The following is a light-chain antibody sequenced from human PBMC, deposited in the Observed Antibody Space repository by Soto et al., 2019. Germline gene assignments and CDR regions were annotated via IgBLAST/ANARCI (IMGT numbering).Light chain of an antibody. CDR1: QGVLYSSNNRNY. CDR2: WAS. J-gene: IGKJ3*01. Sequence: DIVMTQSPDSLAVSLGERATINCKSSQGVLYSSNNRNYLAWYQQKPGQPPKLLIYWASTRESGVPDRFSGSGSGTDFTLTISSLQAEDVAVYYCQQYYTTPFTFVPGTKVDIK. CDR3: QQYYTTPFT. V-gene: IGKV4-1*01.